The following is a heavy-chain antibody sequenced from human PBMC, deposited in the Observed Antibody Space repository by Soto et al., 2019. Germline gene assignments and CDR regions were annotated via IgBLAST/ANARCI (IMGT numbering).Heavy chain of an antibody. CDR2: LSYSGSI. D-gene: IGHD1-1*01. CDR1: GGSVSTGSYY. J-gene: IGHJ4*02. CDR3: AREKDPPADAYNFAY. Sequence: SETLSLTCTVSGGSVSTGSYYWGWIRQPPGKGLEWIGSLSYSGSIYYNPSLKLRVSISVDTSKNQYSVRLSSVTAADTAVYYCAREKDPPADAYNFAYWGQGTLVTVPS. V-gene: IGHV4-39*02.